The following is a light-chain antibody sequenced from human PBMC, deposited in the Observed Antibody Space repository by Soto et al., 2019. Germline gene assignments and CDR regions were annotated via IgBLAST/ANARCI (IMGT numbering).Light chain of an antibody. CDR1: SSDVGSHDL. CDR3: CSYAGSLV. V-gene: IGLV2-23*01. CDR2: EAN. J-gene: IGLJ2*01. Sequence: QSALTQVASVSGSPGQSITMSCTGTSSDVGSHDLVSWYQQHPGKAPKLMIYEANKRPSGVSNRFSGSKSGNTASLTISGLQAEDEGDYYCCSYAGSLVFGGGTKVTVL.